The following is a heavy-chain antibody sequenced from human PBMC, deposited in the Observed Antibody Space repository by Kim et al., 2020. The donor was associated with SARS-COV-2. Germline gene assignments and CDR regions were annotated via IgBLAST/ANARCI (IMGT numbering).Heavy chain of an antibody. Sequence: GGSLRLSCAASGFTFSSYAMHWVRQAPGKGLEWVAVISYDGSNKYYADSVKGRFTISRDNSKNTLYLQMNSLRAEDTAVYYCARERYFDWFVYYYGMDVWGQGTTVTVSS. V-gene: IGHV3-30*04. D-gene: IGHD3-9*01. CDR2: ISYDGSNK. J-gene: IGHJ6*02. CDR1: GFTFSSYA. CDR3: ARERYFDWFVYYYGMDV.